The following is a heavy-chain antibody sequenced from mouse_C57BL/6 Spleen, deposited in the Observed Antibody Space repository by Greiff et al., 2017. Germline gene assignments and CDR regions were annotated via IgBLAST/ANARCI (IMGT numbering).Heavy chain of an antibody. CDR2: IYPSDSET. Sequence: QVHVKQPGAELVRPGSSVKLSCKASGYTFTSYWMDWVKQRPGQGLEWIGNIYPSDSETHYNQKFKDKATLTVDKSSSTAYMQLSSLTSEDSAVYYCAREGSGFAYWGQGTLVTVSA. V-gene: IGHV1-61*01. CDR1: GYTFTSYW. CDR3: AREGSGFAY. J-gene: IGHJ3*01.